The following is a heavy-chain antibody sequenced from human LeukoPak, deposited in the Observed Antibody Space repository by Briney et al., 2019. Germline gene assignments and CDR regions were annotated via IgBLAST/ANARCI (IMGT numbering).Heavy chain of an antibody. D-gene: IGHD3-22*01. V-gene: IGHV1-24*01. CDR1: GYTLTELS. J-gene: IGHJ4*02. CDR3: ATEGYYDSSGYYTDY. CDR2: SDPEKGET. Sequence: ASVKVSCKVSGYTLTELSMHWVRQAPGKGFEWMGRSDPEKGETIYAQKFQGRVTMTEDTSTDTAYMELSSLRSEDTAVYYCATEGYYDSSGYYTDYWGQGTLVTVSS.